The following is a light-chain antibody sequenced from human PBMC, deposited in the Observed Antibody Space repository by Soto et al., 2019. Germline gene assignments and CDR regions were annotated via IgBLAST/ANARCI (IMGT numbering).Light chain of an antibody. Sequence: DIRMTQSPTSLCSSLLDIVTITCRASQSISSYLNWYQQKPGKAPKLLIYAASSLQSGVPSRFSGSGSGTDFTLTISSLQPEDFATYYCQQSYSTPVTFGGGSKVDIK. CDR3: QQSYSTPVT. CDR2: AAS. J-gene: IGKJ4*01. CDR1: QSISSY. V-gene: IGKV1-39*01.